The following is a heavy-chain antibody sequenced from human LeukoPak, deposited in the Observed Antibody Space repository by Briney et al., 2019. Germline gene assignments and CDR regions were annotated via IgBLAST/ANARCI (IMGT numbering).Heavy chain of an antibody. CDR2: ISGSSRHK. Sequence: PGGSLRLSCAASGFTFSSYTMNWVRQAPGKGLEWVSSISGSSRHKYYADSVKGRFTISRDNAKNSLYLQMNSLRAEDTAVYYCARGYGSGSYWVGFDYWGQGTLVTVSS. CDR1: GFTFSSYT. V-gene: IGHV3-21*01. J-gene: IGHJ4*02. D-gene: IGHD3-10*01. CDR3: ARGYGSGSYWVGFDY.